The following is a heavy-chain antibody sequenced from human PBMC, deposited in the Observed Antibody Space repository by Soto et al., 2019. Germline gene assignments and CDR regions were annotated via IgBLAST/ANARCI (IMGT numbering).Heavy chain of an antibody. Sequence: ASVKVSCKASGYTFTSYGISWVRQAPGQGLEWMGWISAYNGNTNYAQKLQGRVTMTTDTSTSTAYMELRSLRSDDTAVYYCARESCITGTIDCHDAFDIWGQGTMVTVSS. V-gene: IGHV1-18*01. CDR2: ISAYNGNT. D-gene: IGHD1-7*01. CDR1: GYTFTSYG. CDR3: ARESCITGTIDCHDAFDI. J-gene: IGHJ3*02.